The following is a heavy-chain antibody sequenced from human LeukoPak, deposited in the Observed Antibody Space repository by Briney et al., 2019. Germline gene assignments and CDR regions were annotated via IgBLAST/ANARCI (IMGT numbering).Heavy chain of an antibody. CDR2: IYYSGST. J-gene: IGHJ4*02. Sequence: PSETLSLTCTVSGGSISSNNYFWGWIRQPPGKGLEWIGSIYYSGSTHYNPSLKSRVTISVDTSKDQLSLKLSSVTAADTAVYYCARLLGSGSPHDHWGQGTLVTVSS. CDR1: GGSISSNNYF. V-gene: IGHV4-39*01. D-gene: IGHD1-26*01. CDR3: ARLLGSGSPHDH.